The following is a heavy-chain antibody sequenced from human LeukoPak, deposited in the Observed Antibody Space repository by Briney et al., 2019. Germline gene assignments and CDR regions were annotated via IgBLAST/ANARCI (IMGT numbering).Heavy chain of an antibody. V-gene: IGHV1-2*02. CDR3: ARSAYYYDSSGYSD. Sequence: ASVKVSCKASGYTFTGYYMHWVRQAPGQGPEWMGWINPNSGGTNYAQKFQGRVTMTRDTSISTAYMELSRLRSDDTAVYYCARSAYYYDSSGYSDWGQGTLVTVSS. CDR2: INPNSGGT. CDR1: GYTFTGYY. D-gene: IGHD3-22*01. J-gene: IGHJ4*02.